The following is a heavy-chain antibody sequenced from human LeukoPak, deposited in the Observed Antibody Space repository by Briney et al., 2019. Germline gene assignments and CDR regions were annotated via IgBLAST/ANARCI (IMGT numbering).Heavy chain of an antibody. CDR2: ISRSGSTK. D-gene: IGHD2-15*01. Sequence: GGSLRLSCSASGFTFSDYNMRWIRQAPGKGLEWVSYISRSGSTKYYADSVEGRFTISRDNAKNSLYLQMNSLRSEDTAVYYCARVLRYCSGGNCYSGDLGYMDVWGKGTTVTISS. J-gene: IGHJ6*03. V-gene: IGHV3-11*01. CDR3: ARVLRYCSGGNCYSGDLGYMDV. CDR1: GFTFSDYN.